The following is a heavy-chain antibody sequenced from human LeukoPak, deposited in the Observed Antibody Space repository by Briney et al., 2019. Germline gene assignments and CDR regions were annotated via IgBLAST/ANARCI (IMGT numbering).Heavy chain of an antibody. CDR2: IYYSGST. CDR1: GGSISSSSYY. D-gene: IGHD4-11*01. CDR3: ASRGKGPTPDPLYYYYYYYMDV. Sequence: PSETLSLTCTVSGGSISSSSYYWGWIRQPPGKGLEWIGSIYYSGSTYYNPSLKSRVTISVDTSKNQFSLKLSSVTAADTVVYYCASRGKGPTPDPLYYYYYYYMDVWGKGTTVTISS. J-gene: IGHJ6*03. V-gene: IGHV4-39*01.